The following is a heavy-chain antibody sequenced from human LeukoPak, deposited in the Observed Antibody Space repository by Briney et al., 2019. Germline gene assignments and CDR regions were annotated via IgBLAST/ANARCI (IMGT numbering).Heavy chain of an antibody. CDR2: IIPIFGTA. D-gene: IGHD2-21*01. CDR1: GGTFSSYA. J-gene: IGHJ3*02. V-gene: IGHV1-69*05. CDR3: ARGDAYCGGDCYYGAFDI. Sequence: SVKVSCKASGGTFSSYAISWVRQAPGQGLEWMGGIIPIFGTANYAQKFQGRVTITTDESTSTAYMELSSLRSEGTAVYYCARGDAYCGGDCYYGAFDIWGQGTMVTVSS.